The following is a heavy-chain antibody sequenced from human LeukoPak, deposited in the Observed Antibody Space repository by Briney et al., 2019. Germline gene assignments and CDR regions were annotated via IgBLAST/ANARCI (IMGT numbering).Heavy chain of an antibody. CDR2: IYYSGST. Sequence: SETLSLTCTVSGGSISSSNYYWGWIRQPPGKGLEWIGSIYYSGSTYDNPSLESRVTISVDTSKNQFSLKLSSVTAADTAVYYCARGTPYYDFWSGYQTDWFDPWGQGTLVTVSS. J-gene: IGHJ5*02. CDR3: ARGTPYYDFWSGYQTDWFDP. V-gene: IGHV4-39*07. D-gene: IGHD3-3*01. CDR1: GGSISSSNYY.